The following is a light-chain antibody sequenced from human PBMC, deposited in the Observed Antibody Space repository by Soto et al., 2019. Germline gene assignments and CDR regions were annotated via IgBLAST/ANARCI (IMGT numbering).Light chain of an antibody. J-gene: IGLJ1*01. CDR2: GNS. Sequence: QSALTQPPSVSGAPGQRVTISCTGSSSNIGAGYDVHWYQQLPGTAPKLLIYGNSNRPSGVPDRFSGSKSGTSATLGITGLQTGDEADYYCGTWDSSLSADVFGTGTKVTVL. V-gene: IGLV1-40*01. CDR3: GTWDSSLSADV. CDR1: SSNIGAGYD.